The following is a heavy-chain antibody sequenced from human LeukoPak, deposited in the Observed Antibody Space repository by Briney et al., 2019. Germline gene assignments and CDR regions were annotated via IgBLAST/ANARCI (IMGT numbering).Heavy chain of an antibody. D-gene: IGHD1-26*01. Sequence: GGSLRLSCAASGFTLSTYPMSWVRQAPGKGLEWVGRIRSKTDGGTADYAAPVKGRFTISRDDSESTLYLQMDSLKTEDTALYYCSTVLKWELRHDYWGQGTLVTVSS. CDR3: STVLKWELRHDY. CDR1: GFTLSTYP. V-gene: IGHV3-15*01. J-gene: IGHJ4*02. CDR2: IRSKTDGGTA.